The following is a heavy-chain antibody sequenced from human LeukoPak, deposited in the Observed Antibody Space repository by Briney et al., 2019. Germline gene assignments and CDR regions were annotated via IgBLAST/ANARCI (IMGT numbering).Heavy chain of an antibody. CDR2: IYTSGST. Sequence: SETLSLTCTVSGGSISSYYWSWIRQPAGKGLEWIGRIYTSGSTNYNPSLKSRVTMSVDTSKNQFSLKLSSVTAADTAVYYCARVRSTAAAGYNWFDPWGQGTLATVSS. D-gene: IGHD6-13*01. CDR1: GGSISSYY. CDR3: ARVRSTAAAGYNWFDP. J-gene: IGHJ5*02. V-gene: IGHV4-4*07.